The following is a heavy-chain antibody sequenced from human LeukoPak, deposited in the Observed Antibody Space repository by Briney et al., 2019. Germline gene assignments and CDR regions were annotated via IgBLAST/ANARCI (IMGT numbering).Heavy chain of an antibody. CDR3: TTDSDTGYDFWGDHISNWFDP. CDR2: IKSKTDGGTT. CDR1: GFTFSNAW. D-gene: IGHD3-3*01. J-gene: IGHJ5*02. V-gene: IGHV3-15*01. Sequence: GGSLRLSCAASGFTFSNAWMSWVRQAPGKGLEWVGRIKSKTDGGTTDYAAPVKGRFTISRDDSKNTLYLQMNSLKTEDTAVYYCTTDSDTGYDFWGDHISNWFDPWGQGTLVTVSS.